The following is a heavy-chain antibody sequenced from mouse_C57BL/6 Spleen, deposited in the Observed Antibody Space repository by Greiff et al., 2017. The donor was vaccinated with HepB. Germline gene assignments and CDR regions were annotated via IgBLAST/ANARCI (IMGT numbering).Heavy chain of an antibody. V-gene: IGHV14-2*01. D-gene: IGHD1-1*01. CDR1: GFNIQDYY. Sequence: EVQLQQSGAELVKPGASVKLSCTASGFNIQDYYMHWVKQRTEQGLEWIGRIDPEDGETKYAPKFQGKATRTADTSSNTAYLPLSSLTSEDTAVYYCAYYYGSSSDYFDYWGQGTTLTVSS. CDR2: IDPEDGET. CDR3: AYYYGSSSDYFDY. J-gene: IGHJ2*01.